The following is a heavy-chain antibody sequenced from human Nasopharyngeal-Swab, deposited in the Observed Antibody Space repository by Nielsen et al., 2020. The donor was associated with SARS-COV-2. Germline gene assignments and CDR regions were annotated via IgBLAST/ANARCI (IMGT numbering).Heavy chain of an antibody. Sequence: WIRQPPGKGLEWIGEIYHSGSTNYNPSLKSRATISIDTSKNQFSLRLSSVTAADTAVFYCARGQRKPQYYYLDVWGRGTTVTVSS. CDR2: IYHSGST. J-gene: IGHJ6*03. V-gene: IGHV4-34*01. CDR3: ARGQRKPQYYYLDV.